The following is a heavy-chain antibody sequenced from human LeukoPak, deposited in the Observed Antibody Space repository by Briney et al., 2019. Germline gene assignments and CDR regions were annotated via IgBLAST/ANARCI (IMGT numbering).Heavy chain of an antibody. CDR1: GFTFSNYA. V-gene: IGHV3-30*03. D-gene: IGHD3-10*01. CDR2: TSSDLNVK. J-gene: IGHJ4*02. Sequence: GGSLRLSCAASGFTFSNYAMSWVRQAPGKGLEWVAVTSSDLNVKLYADSVKGRFTISRDNSRSTLYLQMNSLRPEDTAIYYCAREGYYGSGSPPSLYFDYWGQGTLVTVSS. CDR3: AREGYYGSGSPPSLYFDY.